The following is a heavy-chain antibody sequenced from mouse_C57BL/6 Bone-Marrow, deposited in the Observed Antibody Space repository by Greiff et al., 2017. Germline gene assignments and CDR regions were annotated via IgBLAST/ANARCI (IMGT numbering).Heavy chain of an antibody. CDR3: ARGYYGSLYFDY. CDR1: GYTFTSYW. Sequence: QVQLKQPGAELVKPGASVKLSCKASGYTFTSYWLHWVKQRPGQGLAWIGMIHPNSGSTNYNEKFKSKATLTVDKSSSTAYMQLSSLTSEDSAVYYCARGYYGSLYFDYWGQGTTLTVSS. V-gene: IGHV1-64*01. CDR2: IHPNSGST. J-gene: IGHJ2*01. D-gene: IGHD1-1*01.